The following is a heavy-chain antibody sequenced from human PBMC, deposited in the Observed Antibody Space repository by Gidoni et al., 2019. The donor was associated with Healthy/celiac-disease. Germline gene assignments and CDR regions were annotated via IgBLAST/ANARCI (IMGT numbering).Heavy chain of an antibody. D-gene: IGHD3-22*01. Sequence: EVQLLESGGGLVQPGGSLRLSCAASGFTFSSYAMSWVRQAPGKGLEWVSAISGSGGSTYYADSVKGRFTISRDNSKNTLYLQMNSLRAEDTAVYYCAKDTGDSSGYPYLLFDYWGQGTLVTVSS. CDR2: ISGSGGST. V-gene: IGHV3-23*01. J-gene: IGHJ4*02. CDR1: GFTFSSYA. CDR3: AKDTGDSSGYPYLLFDY.